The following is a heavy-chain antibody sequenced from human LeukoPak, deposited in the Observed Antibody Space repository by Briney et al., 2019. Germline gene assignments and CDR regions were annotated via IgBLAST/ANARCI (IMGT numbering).Heavy chain of an antibody. Sequence: PGGSLRLSCAASGFTFSSYWMSWVRQAPGKGLEWVANINQDGSEMYYVDSVNGRFTISRDNSENTLYLQMNGLTAEDTAMYYCARDSYQDYYGRFDPWGQGTLVIVSS. CDR2: INQDGSEM. D-gene: IGHD3-10*01. CDR3: ARDSYQDYYGRFDP. CDR1: GFTFSSYW. V-gene: IGHV3-7*01. J-gene: IGHJ5*02.